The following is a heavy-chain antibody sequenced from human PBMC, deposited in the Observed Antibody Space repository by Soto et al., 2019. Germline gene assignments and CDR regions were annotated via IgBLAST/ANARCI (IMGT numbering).Heavy chain of an antibody. J-gene: IGHJ6*02. CDR1: GYTLTELS. CDR2: FDPEDGET. Sequence: QVQLVQSGAEVKKPGASVKVSCKVSGYTLTELSMHWVRQAPGKGLEWMGGFDPEDGETIYAQKFQGRVTMTEDTSTDTAYMERSSLRSEDTAVYYCATDPLMAAAGTSYYYYGMDVWGQGTTVTVSS. V-gene: IGHV1-24*01. CDR3: ATDPLMAAAGTSYYYYGMDV. D-gene: IGHD6-13*01.